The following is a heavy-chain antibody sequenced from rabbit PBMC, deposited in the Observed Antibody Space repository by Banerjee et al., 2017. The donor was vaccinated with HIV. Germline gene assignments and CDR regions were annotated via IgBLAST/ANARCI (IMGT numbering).Heavy chain of an antibody. Sequence: QSLEESGGDLVKPEGSLTLTCKASGFDLSSYYYMCWVRQAPGKGLELIACIGTSGGDTWYASWAKGRFTISKTSSTTVTLQMTSLTAADTATYFCARSNDSYAWAFDPWGPGTLVTVS. CDR1: GFDLSSYYY. V-gene: IGHV1S40*01. D-gene: IGHD6-1*01. CDR3: ARSNDSYAWAFDP. CDR2: IGTSGGDT. J-gene: IGHJ2*01.